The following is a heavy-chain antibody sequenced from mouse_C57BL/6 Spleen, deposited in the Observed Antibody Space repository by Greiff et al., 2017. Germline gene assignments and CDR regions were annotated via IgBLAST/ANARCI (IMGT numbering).Heavy chain of an antibody. CDR2: IHPNSGST. CDR3: ARHTCAFDY. J-gene: IGHJ2*01. V-gene: IGHV1-64*01. CDR1: GYTFTSYW. Sequence: QVQLQQPGAELVKPGASVKLSCKASGYTFTSYWMHWVKQRPGQGLEWIGMIHPNSGSTNYNEKFTSKATLTVDKSSSTAYMQLSSLTSEDSAVYYCARHTCAFDYWGQGTTLTVSS.